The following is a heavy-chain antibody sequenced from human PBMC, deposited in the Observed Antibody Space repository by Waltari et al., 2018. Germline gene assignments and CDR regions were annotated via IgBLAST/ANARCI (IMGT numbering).Heavy chain of an antibody. V-gene: IGHV3-73*01. CDR3: IHYYGMDV. Sequence: EVQLVESGGGLVQPGGSLKLSCAASGFTFSGSAMHWVRQASGKGLEWVGRIRSKANSYATAYAASVKGRFTISRDDSKNTAYLQMNSLKTEDTAVYYCIHYYGMDVWGQGTTVTVSS. CDR2: IRSKANSYAT. J-gene: IGHJ6*02. CDR1: GFTFSGSA.